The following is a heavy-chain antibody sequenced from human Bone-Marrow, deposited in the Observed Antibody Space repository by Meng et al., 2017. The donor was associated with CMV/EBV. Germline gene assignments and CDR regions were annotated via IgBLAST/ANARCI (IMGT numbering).Heavy chain of an antibody. Sequence: SETLSLTCTVSGGSISSSSYYWGWIRQPPGKGLEWIGSIYYSGSTYYNPSLKSRVTISVDTSKNQFSLKLSSVTAADTAVYYCARGLGAAAGWKYYYYGMDVWGQGTTVTVSS. V-gene: IGHV4-39*01. CDR3: ARGLGAAAGWKYYYYGMDV. CDR1: GGSISSSSYY. CDR2: IYYSGST. D-gene: IGHD6-13*01. J-gene: IGHJ6*02.